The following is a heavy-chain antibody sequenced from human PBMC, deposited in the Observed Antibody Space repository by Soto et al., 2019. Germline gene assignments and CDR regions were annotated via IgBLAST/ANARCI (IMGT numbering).Heavy chain of an antibody. CDR2: ISGSGSFT. CDR1: GVTISTYA. Sequence: GGPLRLSCAAYGVTISTYAMNLVRQAPGKGLEWISAISGSGSFTHYADSVRGRFTISRDNSQNQLYLQMNNLRGDDTAMYYCAKIPTGSGSSKFDYWGQGIQVTVS. CDR3: AKIPTGSGSSKFDY. D-gene: IGHD3-10*01. V-gene: IGHV3-23*01. J-gene: IGHJ4*02.